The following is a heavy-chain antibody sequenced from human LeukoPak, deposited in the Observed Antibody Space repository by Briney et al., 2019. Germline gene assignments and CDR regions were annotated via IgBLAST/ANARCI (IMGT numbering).Heavy chain of an antibody. Sequence: GGYLRLYCAASGITFGNNWMHWVRQGPGKGLVWISRINSDGGGAIYADSVKGRFTVSRDNAKNTLYLQMNSLRAEDTAVYYCARDVPHNWFDTWGQGTLVTVSS. CDR3: ARDVPHNWFDT. J-gene: IGHJ5*02. CDR2: INSDGGGA. CDR1: GITFGNNW. V-gene: IGHV3-74*01.